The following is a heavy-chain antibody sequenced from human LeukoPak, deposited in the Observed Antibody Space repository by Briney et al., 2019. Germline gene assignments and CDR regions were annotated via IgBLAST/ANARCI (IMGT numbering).Heavy chain of an antibody. CDR2: INHSGST. CDR1: GGSFSGYY. Sequence: PSETLSLTCAVYGGSFSGYYWSWIRQPPGKGLEWIGEINHSGSTNYNPSLKSRVTISVDTSKNQFSLKLSSVTAADTAVYYCARGRYYGPGSYIPGSLFDYWGQGTLVTVSS. V-gene: IGHV4-34*01. J-gene: IGHJ4*02. CDR3: ARGRYYGPGSYIPGSLFDY. D-gene: IGHD3-10*01.